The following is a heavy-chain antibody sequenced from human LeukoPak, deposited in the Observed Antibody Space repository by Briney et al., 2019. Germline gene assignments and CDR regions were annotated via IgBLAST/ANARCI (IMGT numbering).Heavy chain of an antibody. V-gene: IGHV1-46*01. CDR2: NNPSVGST. D-gene: IGHD1-26*01. CDR1: VYTFPNYF. Sequence: ASVKVSCKASVYTFPNYFMHWVRQAPGQGLEWMGINNPSVGSTSYAQKFEDRVTMTSDTSTGTVYMELSSLRSEDTAVYYCARDRIWGGTSARLNTDKFDYWGQGTLVTVSS. J-gene: IGHJ4*02. CDR3: ARDRIWGGTSARLNTDKFDY.